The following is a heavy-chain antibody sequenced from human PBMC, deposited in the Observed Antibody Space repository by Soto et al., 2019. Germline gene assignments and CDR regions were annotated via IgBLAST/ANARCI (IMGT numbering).Heavy chain of an antibody. CDR3: HHCSLWCWFDP. CDR2: ISSSSSTI. J-gene: IGHJ5*02. Sequence: EVQLVESGGGLVQPGGSLRLSCAASGFTFSSYSMNWVRQAPGKGLEWVSYISSSSSTIYYADSVKGRFTISRDNAKNSLYLQMNSLRAEDTDVYYCHHCSLWCWFDPWGQGTLVTVSS. D-gene: IGHD2-21*01. CDR1: GFTFSSYS. V-gene: IGHV3-48*01.